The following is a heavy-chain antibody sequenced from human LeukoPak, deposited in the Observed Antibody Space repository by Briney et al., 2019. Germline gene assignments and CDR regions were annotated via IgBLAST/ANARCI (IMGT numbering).Heavy chain of an antibody. CDR3: ARVIYGDPYYYYYGMDV. V-gene: IGHV4-34*01. J-gene: IGHJ6*02. Sequence: SETLSLTCAVYGGSFSGYYWGWIRQPPGKGLEWIGEINHSGSTNYNPSLKSRVTISVDTSKNQFSLKLSSVTAADTAVYYCARVIYGDPYYYYYGMDVWGQGTTVTVSS. D-gene: IGHD4-17*01. CDR1: GGSFSGYY. CDR2: INHSGST.